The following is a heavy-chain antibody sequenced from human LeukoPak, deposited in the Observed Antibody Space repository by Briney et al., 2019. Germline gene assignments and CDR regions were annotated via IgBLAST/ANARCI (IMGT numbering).Heavy chain of an antibody. V-gene: IGHV3-30*02. Sequence: PGGSLRLSCAASGFTFSSYSMNWVRQAPGKGLEWVAFIRYDGSNKYYADSVKGRFTISRDNSKNTLYLQMNSLRAEDTAVYYCAKAHYYGSGPPPYYYYYMDVWGKGTTVTISS. CDR3: AKAHYYGSGPPPYYYYYMDV. CDR2: IRYDGSNK. CDR1: GFTFSSYS. J-gene: IGHJ6*03. D-gene: IGHD3-10*01.